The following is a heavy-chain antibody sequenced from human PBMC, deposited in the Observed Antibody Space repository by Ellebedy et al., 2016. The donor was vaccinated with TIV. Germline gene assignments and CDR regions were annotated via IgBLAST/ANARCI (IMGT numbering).Heavy chain of an antibody. D-gene: IGHD3-22*01. V-gene: IGHV3-30-3*02. CDR2: ISYDGSNR. Sequence: GGSLRLSXAASGSPFNTYAIHWVRQAPGKGLEWVAVISYDGSNRFYADSVKGRFTISRDKSKSRLDLLMDSLRPEDTAVYYCAKDAEYDGSGNYSYFDYWGQGALVTVSS. CDR3: AKDAEYDGSGNYSYFDY. CDR1: GSPFNTYA. J-gene: IGHJ4*02.